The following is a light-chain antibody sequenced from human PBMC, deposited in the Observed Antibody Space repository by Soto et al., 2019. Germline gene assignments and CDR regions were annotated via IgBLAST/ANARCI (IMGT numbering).Light chain of an antibody. CDR3: SSYTSSSTL. J-gene: IGLJ3*02. CDR2: EVS. Sequence: QSALTQPASVSGSPGHSISIFCTGTSSDVGGYNYVSWYQQHPGKAPKLMIYEVSNRPSGVSNRFSGSKSGNTASLTISGLQAEDEADYYCSSYTSSSTLFGGGTKLTVL. V-gene: IGLV2-14*01. CDR1: SSDVGGYNY.